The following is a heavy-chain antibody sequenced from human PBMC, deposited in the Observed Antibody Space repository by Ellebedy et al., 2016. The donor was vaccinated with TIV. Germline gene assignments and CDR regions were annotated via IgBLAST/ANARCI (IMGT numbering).Heavy chain of an antibody. J-gene: IGHJ4*02. Sequence: GESLKISCKGFGYSFATYWVGWVRQMPGKGLEWMGIIYPDDFDTRYSPSFQGQVTISVDKSTSTAYLQWSSLKASDTAMYYCARPTTGNKIAGGSNDYWGQGTLVTVSA. V-gene: IGHV5-51*01. D-gene: IGHD4-17*01. CDR3: ARPTTGNKIAGGSNDY. CDR2: IYPDDFDT. CDR1: GYSFATYW.